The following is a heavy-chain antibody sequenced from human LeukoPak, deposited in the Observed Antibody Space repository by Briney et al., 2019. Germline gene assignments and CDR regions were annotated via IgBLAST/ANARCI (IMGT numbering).Heavy chain of an antibody. Sequence: GGSLRLSCAASGFTFSSYAMSWVRQAPGKGLEWGSAISGSGGSTYYADSVKGRFAISTDNSKNTLYLQMNSLSAEDTAVYYCARDQGGDYLGPPGYWGQGTLVTVSS. V-gene: IGHV3-23*01. CDR2: ISGSGGST. CDR1: GFTFSSYA. D-gene: IGHD4-17*01. J-gene: IGHJ4*02. CDR3: ARDQGGDYLGPPGY.